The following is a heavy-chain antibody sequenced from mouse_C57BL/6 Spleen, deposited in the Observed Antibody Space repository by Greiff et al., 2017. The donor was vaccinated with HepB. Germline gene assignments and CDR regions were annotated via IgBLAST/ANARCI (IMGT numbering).Heavy chain of an antibody. CDR2: IYPRSGNT. V-gene: IGHV1-81*01. CDR1: GYTFTSYG. D-gene: IGHD1-1*01. CDR3: ARSEGTTVGFDY. J-gene: IGHJ2*01. Sequence: QVQLKESGAELARPGASVKLSCKASGYTFTSYGISWVKQRTGQGLEWIGEIYPRSGNTYYNEKFKGKATLTADKSSSTAYMELRSLTSEDSAVYFCARSEGTTVGFDYWGQGTTLTVSS.